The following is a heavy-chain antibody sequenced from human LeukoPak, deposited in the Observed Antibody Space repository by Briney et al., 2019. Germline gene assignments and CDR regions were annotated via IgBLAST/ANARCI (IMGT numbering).Heavy chain of an antibody. CDR3: GRHGGAFEM. J-gene: IGHJ3*02. V-gene: IGHV3-7*01. CDR2: IKQDGGEK. Sequence: PGGSLRLSCAASGFTFSSYWMSWVRQVPGKGLEWVANIKQDGGEKDYLDSVKGRFTISRDNAKNSLYLQMNSLRVEDTAVYYCGRHGGAFEMWGQGTMVSVSS. CDR1: GFTFSSYW.